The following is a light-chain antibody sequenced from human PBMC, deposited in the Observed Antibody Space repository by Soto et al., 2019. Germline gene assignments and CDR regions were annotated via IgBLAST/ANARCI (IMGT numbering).Light chain of an antibody. V-gene: IGKV3-20*01. CDR2: GAS. CDR1: QSVSSSY. CDR3: EECGRSRT. J-gene: IGKJ1*01. Sequence: EIVLTQSPGTLSLSPGERATLSCRASQSVSSSYLAWYQQNLGQAPRLLIYGASSRATGITDRFSGSGFGTDFAHIISRLVAENYAVYYFEECGRSRTFGQGTKVDTK.